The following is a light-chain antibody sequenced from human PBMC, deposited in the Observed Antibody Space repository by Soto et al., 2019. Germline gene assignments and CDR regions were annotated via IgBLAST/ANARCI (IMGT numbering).Light chain of an antibody. CDR3: MQALQTRT. J-gene: IGKJ1*01. Sequence: DIVMTQSPLSLPVTPGEPASISCRSSQSLLHSNGYNYLDWYLQKPGQSPQLLIYLGSNRASGVPDRFSASGSGIDFTLKISRVEAEDVGVYYCMQALQTRTFGQGTKVEIK. V-gene: IGKV2-28*01. CDR1: QSLLHSNGYNY. CDR2: LGS.